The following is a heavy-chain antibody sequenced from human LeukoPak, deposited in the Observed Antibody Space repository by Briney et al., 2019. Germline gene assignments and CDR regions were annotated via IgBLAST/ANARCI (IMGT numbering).Heavy chain of an antibody. D-gene: IGHD3-10*01. CDR1: GFTFSSNG. V-gene: IGHV3-48*02. J-gene: IGHJ4*02. CDR3: ARANSLMVRGVISYFDS. CDR2: ISSTGATI. Sequence: GGSLRLSCAASGFTFSSNGMNWVRQAPGKGLDFIAYISSTGATIYYADSLKGRFTISRDNASNSLYLQMNSLRDEDTAVYFCARANSLMVRGVISYFDSWGQGTLVTVSS.